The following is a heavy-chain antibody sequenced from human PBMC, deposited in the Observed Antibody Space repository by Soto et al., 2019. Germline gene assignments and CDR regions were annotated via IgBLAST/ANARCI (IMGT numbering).Heavy chain of an antibody. CDR1: GGTFSSYA. J-gene: IGHJ4*02. D-gene: IGHD6-19*01. CDR2: IIPIFGTA. CDR3: ARNKAVAGPFDY. V-gene: IGHV1-69*13. Sequence: SVKVSCKASGGTFSSYAISWVRQAPGQGLEWMGGIIPIFGTANYAQKFQGRVTITADESTSTAYMELSSLRSEDTAVYYCARNKAVAGPFDYWGQGTLVKVSA.